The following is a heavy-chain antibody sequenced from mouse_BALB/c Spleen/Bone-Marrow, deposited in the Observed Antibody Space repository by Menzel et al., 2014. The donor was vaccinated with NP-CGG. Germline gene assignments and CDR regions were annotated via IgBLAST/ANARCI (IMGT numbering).Heavy chain of an antibody. CDR2: IWGDGST. V-gene: IGHV2-6-7*01. CDR1: GFSLTGYG. Sequence: VMLVESGPGLVAPSQSLSITCTVSGFSLTGYGVSWVRQPPGKGLEWLGMIWGDGSTDYNSALKSRLSISKDNSKSQVFLKMNCLQTDDTARYYCARDSFLITRALDYWGQGTSVTVSS. J-gene: IGHJ4*01. CDR3: ARDSFLITRALDY. D-gene: IGHD2-4*01.